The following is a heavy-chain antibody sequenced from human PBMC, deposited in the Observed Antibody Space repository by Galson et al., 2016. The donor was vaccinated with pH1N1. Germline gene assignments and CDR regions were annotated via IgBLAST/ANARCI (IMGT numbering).Heavy chain of an antibody. CDR3: AEDIAYSSWSPYFDY. CDR2: IIPILTTA. J-gene: IGHJ4*01. V-gene: IGHV1-69*13. CDR1: GGTFNSNG. Sequence: SVKVSCKASGGTFNSNGLSWVRQAPGQGLEWMGRIIPILTTANYAQKFQGKITITADESTSTAYMELSSLRSEDTALYYCAEDIAYSSWSPYFDYWG. D-gene: IGHD3-22*01.